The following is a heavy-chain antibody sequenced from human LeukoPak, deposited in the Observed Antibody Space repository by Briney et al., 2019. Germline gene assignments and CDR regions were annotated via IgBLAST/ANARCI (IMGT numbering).Heavy chain of an antibody. CDR3: ARSLSANLEFFL. CDR1: GGSISSFY. CDR2: IYYSGST. D-gene: IGHD2/OR15-2a*01. Sequence: PSETLSLTCTVSGGSISSFYWSWIRQPPGKGLEWIGYIYYSGSTNYNPSLKSRVTISVDTSKNQFSLKLSSVTAADTAVYYCARSLSANLEFFLWGQGTTVTVSS. J-gene: IGHJ6*02. V-gene: IGHV4-59*08.